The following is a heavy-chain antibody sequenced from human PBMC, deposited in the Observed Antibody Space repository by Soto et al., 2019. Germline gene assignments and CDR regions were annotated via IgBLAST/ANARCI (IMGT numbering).Heavy chain of an antibody. CDR2: INPNSGGT. CDR1: GYTFTGYY. D-gene: IGHD2-2*01. J-gene: IGHJ6*02. Sequence: GASVKVSCKASGYTFTGYYMHWVRQAPGQGLEWMGWINPNSGGTNYAQKFQGRVTMTRDTSISTAYMELSRLRSDDTAVYYCASEYQLLGDYYYYYGMGVWGQGTTVTVSS. CDR3: ASEYQLLGDYYYYYGMGV. V-gene: IGHV1-2*02.